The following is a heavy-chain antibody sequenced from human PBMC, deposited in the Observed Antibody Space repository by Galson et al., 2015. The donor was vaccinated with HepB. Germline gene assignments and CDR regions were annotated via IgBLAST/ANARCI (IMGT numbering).Heavy chain of an antibody. V-gene: IGHV3-23*01. CDR1: GFTFSSFA. Sequence: SLRLSCAASGFTFSSFAMSWVRQAPGKGLECVSSISYSGGRAHYADSVKGRFPISRDNSKNTPYLQMNSLRAEDTALYYCAKMGYSNFENNYFDPWGQGTLVTVSS. CDR2: ISYSGGRA. J-gene: IGHJ5*02. D-gene: IGHD4-11*01. CDR3: AKMGYSNFENNYFDP.